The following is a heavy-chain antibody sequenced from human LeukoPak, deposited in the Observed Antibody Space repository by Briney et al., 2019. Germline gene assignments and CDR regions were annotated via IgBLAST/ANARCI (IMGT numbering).Heavy chain of an antibody. Sequence: VASVKVSCKASGYTFTSYGISWVRQAPGQGLEWMGWISAYNGNTNYAQKLQGRGTMTTDTSTSTAYMELRSLRSDDTAVYYCARGWELLGDDAFDIWGQGTMVTVSS. D-gene: IGHD1-26*01. V-gene: IGHV1-18*01. CDR2: ISAYNGNT. J-gene: IGHJ3*02. CDR1: GYTFTSYG. CDR3: ARGWELLGDDAFDI.